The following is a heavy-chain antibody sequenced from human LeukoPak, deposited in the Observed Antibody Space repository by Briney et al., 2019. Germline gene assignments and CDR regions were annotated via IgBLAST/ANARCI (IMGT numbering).Heavy chain of an antibody. J-gene: IGHJ4*02. D-gene: IGHD1-26*01. V-gene: IGHV1-18*01. CDR2: ISAYNGNT. CDR3: ARVWELKGCDY. CDR1: GYTFTSYD. Sequence: ASVKVSCKASGYTFTSYDINWVRQATGQGLEWMAWISAYNGNTNYAQKLQGRVTMTTDTSTSTAYMELRSLRSDDTAVYYCARVWELKGCDYWGQGTLVTVSS.